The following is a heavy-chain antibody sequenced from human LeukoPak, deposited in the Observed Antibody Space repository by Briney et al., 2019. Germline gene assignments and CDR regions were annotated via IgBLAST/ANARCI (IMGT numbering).Heavy chain of an antibody. CDR3: ARDPNWGSGY. D-gene: IGHD7-27*01. J-gene: IGHJ4*02. V-gene: IGHV3-23*01. CDR2: IGTSGGDI. CDR1: GSIFSSYV. Sequence: PGGPLKLSFEASGSIFSSYVIKWVRQAPGKGLEWVSIIGTSGGDIHYADSVKGRFSISRDNSKNTLSLQMNSLRVDDTAVYYCARDPNWGSGYWGQGTLVTVSS.